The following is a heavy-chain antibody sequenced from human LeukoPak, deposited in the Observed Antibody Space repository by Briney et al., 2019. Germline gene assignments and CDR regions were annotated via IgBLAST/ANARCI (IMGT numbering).Heavy chain of an antibody. CDR1: GGSISSSSYY. CDR2: IYYSGST. J-gene: IGHJ4*02. D-gene: IGHD4-17*01. V-gene: IGHV4-39*01. Sequence: PSETLSLNCTVAGGSISSSSYYWGWIRQPPGKGLEWIGSIYYSGSTYYNPSLKSRVTISVDMSKNQFSLKLSSVTAADTAVYYCARQDYGDYIIDYWGQGTLVTVSS. CDR3: ARQDYGDYIIDY.